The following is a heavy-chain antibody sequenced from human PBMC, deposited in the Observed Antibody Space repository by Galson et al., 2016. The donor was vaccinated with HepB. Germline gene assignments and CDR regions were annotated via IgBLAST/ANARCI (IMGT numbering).Heavy chain of an antibody. J-gene: IGHJ4*02. Sequence: SLRLSCAASGFTFSDYYMNWIRQAPGKGLEWISYISSSGSTVYYADSVKGRFTISRDNSKNTLYLQMNSLRAEDTAIYYCARVPDYSPTFFDYWGQGTLVTVSS. CDR2: ISSSGSTV. CDR3: ARVPDYSPTFFDY. D-gene: IGHD3-9*01. V-gene: IGHV3-11*01. CDR1: GFTFSDYY.